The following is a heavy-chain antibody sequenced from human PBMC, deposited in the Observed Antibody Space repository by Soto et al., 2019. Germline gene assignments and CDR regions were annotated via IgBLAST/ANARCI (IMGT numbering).Heavy chain of an antibody. Sequence: GGSLRLSCAASGFTFSSYWMHWVRQAPGKGLVWVSRINSDGSSTSYADPVKGRFTISRDNAKNTLYLQMNSLRAEDTAVYYCARSPPGQDLAFDIWGQGTMVTVSS. J-gene: IGHJ3*02. CDR3: ARSPPGQDLAFDI. CDR1: GFTFSSYW. CDR2: INSDGSST. V-gene: IGHV3-74*01.